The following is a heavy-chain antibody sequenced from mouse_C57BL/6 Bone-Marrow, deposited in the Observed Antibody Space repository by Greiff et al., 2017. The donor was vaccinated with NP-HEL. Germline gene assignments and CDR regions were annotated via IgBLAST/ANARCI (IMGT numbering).Heavy chain of an antibody. J-gene: IGHJ1*03. CDR1: GYTFTSYW. V-gene: IGHV1-50*01. CDR2: IDPSDSYT. Sequence: QVQLQQPGAELVKPGASVKLSCKASGYTFTSYWMQWVKQRPGQGLEWIGEIDPSDSYTNYNQKFKGKATLTVDTSSSTAYMQRSSLTSEDSAVYYCARGDGNWYFDVWGTGTTVTVSS. CDR3: ARGDGNWYFDV. D-gene: IGHD2-1*01.